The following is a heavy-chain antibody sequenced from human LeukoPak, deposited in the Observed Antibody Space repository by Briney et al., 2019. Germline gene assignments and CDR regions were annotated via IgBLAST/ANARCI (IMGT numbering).Heavy chain of an antibody. CDR1: GGSLTNYY. V-gene: IGHV4-4*07. CDR2: IYPSGTT. Sequence: SETLSLTCYVSGGSLTNYYWSWIQQPAGKGLEWIGRIYPSGTTNYNPSLKSRLTMSIDTSKKQFSLNLRFLIAADTAVYYCARDGGHGPFDSWGPGTLVTVSS. CDR3: ARDGGHGPFDS. D-gene: IGHD3-16*01. J-gene: IGHJ4*02.